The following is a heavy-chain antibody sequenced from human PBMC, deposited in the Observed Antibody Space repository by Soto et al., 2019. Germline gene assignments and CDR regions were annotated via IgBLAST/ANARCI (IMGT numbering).Heavy chain of an antibody. CDR2: ISGSGGST. CDR1: GFTFSSYA. D-gene: IGHD4-4*01. V-gene: IGHV3-23*01. Sequence: HPGGSLRLSCAASGFTFSSYAMSWVRQAPGKGLEWVSSISGSGGSTYYADSVKGRFTISRDNSKNTLYLQMNSLRAEDTAVYYCAKDLYPETTATTPSFDYWGQGTMATVSS. J-gene: IGHJ4*02. CDR3: AKDLYPETTATTPSFDY.